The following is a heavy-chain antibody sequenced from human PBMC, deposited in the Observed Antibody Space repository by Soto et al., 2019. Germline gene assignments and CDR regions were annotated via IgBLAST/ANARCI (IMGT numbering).Heavy chain of an antibody. Sequence: QVPLVESGGGVVQPGRSLRLSCAVSGFTVNTYGMHWVRQAPGKGLEWVAVISRDGGTKFYADSVKGRFTISRDNSRNTLFLEMNSLRGDVMAVYYCTGEVASGYWGQGTLVTISS. V-gene: IGHV3-30*03. CDR3: TGEVASGY. CDR1: GFTVNTYG. D-gene: IGHD2-8*02. J-gene: IGHJ4*02. CDR2: ISRDGGTK.